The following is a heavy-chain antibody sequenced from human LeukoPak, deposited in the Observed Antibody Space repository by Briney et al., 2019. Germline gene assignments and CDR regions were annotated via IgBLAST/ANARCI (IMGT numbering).Heavy chain of an antibody. CDR3: ARHNYDYVWGSYRSRFDP. Sequence: PSETLSLTCAVYGGSFSGYYWSWIRQPPGKGLEWIGEINHSGSTNYNPSLKSRVTISVDTSKNQFSLKLSSVTAADTAVYYCARHNYDYVWGSYRSRFDPWGQGTLVTVSS. CDR2: INHSGST. J-gene: IGHJ5*02. D-gene: IGHD3-16*02. V-gene: IGHV4-34*01. CDR1: GGSFSGYY.